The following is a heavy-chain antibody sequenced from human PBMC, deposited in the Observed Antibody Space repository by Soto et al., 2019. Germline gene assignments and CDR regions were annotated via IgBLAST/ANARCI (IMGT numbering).Heavy chain of an antibody. CDR3: ARVLPKPTYTWGDFDY. D-gene: IGHD3-10*01. Sequence: EVQLVESGGGLVQPGGSLRLSCAASGFTFSSYSMNWVRQAPGKGLEWVSYISSSSSTIYYADSVKGRFTISKDNAKNSLYLQMNSLRDEDTAVYYCARVLPKPTYTWGDFDYWGQGTLVTVSS. V-gene: IGHV3-48*02. J-gene: IGHJ4*02. CDR2: ISSSSSTI. CDR1: GFTFSSYS.